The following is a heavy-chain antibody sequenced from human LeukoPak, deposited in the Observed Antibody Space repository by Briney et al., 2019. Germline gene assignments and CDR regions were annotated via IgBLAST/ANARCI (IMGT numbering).Heavy chain of an antibody. CDR3: ARANYYYDSSGYCY. D-gene: IGHD3-22*01. V-gene: IGHV3-7*05. Sequence: PGGSLRLSCAASGFTFSSYSMSWVRQAPGKGLEWVANIKQDGSEKYYVDSVKGRFTISRDNAKNSLYLQMNSLRAEDTAVYYCARANYYYDSSGYCYWGQGTLVTVSS. CDR1: GFTFSSYS. J-gene: IGHJ4*02. CDR2: IKQDGSEK.